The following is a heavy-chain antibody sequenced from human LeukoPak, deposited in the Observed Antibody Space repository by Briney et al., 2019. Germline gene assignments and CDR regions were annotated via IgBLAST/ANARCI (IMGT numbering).Heavy chain of an antibody. Sequence: QPGRSLRLSCAASGFTFSSYAMRWVRQAPGKGLEWVAVISYDGSNKYYADSVKGRFTISRDNSKNTLYLQMNSLRAEDTAVYYCARGLQYWGQGTLVTVSS. CDR1: GFTFSSYA. CDR3: ARGLQY. V-gene: IGHV3-30*04. J-gene: IGHJ4*02. CDR2: ISYDGSNK.